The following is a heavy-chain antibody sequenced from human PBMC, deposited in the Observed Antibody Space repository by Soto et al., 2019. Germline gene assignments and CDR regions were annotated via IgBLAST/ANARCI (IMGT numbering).Heavy chain of an antibody. CDR1: GFTFSSYW. D-gene: IGHD3-16*02. V-gene: IGHV3-7*01. CDR2: IKQDGSEK. CDR3: ARTDYDYIWGSYRYVFDY. Sequence: GGSLRLSCAASGFTFSSYWMSWVRQAPGKGLEWVAIIKQDGSEKYYVDSVKGRFTISRDNAKNSLYLQMNSLRAEDTAVYYCARTDYDYIWGSYRYVFDYWGQGTLVTVSS. J-gene: IGHJ4*02.